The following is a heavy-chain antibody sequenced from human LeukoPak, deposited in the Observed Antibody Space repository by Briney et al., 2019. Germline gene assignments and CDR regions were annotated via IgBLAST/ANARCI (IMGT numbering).Heavy chain of an antibody. V-gene: IGHV4-34*01. CDR2: INHSGST. J-gene: IGHJ5*02. Sequence: PSETLSLTCAVYGGSFSGYYWSWIRQPPGKGLEWIGEINHSGSTNYNPSLKSRVTISVDTSKNQFSLKLSSVTAADTAVYYCARSVARYDGWFDPWGQGTLVTVSS. CDR3: ARSVARYDGWFDP. D-gene: IGHD5-12*01. CDR1: GGSFSGYY.